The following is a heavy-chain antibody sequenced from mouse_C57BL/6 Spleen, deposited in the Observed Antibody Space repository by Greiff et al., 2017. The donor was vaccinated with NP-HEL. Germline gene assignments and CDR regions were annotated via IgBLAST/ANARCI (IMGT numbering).Heavy chain of an antibody. D-gene: IGHD3-2*02. V-gene: IGHV5-17*01. CDR3: AREELRLPAWFAY. CDR1: GFTFSDYG. J-gene: IGHJ3*01. CDR2: ISSGSSTI. Sequence: EVKLEESGGGLVKPGGSLKLSCAASGFTFSDYGMHWVRQAPEKGLEWVAYISSGSSTIYYADTVKGRFTISRDNAKNTLFLQMTSLRSEDTAMYYCAREELRLPAWFAYWGQGTLVTVSA.